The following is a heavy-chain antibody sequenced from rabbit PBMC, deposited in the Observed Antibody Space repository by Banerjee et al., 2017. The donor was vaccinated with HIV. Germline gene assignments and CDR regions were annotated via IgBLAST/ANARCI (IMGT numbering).Heavy chain of an antibody. D-gene: IGHD6-1*01. CDR3: ARVPNSCYGYGDL. J-gene: IGHJ4*01. CDR2: IVTSSGST. CDR1: GFSFSSSYY. V-gene: IGHV1S40*01. Sequence: QSLEESGGDLVQPGASLTLTCTASGFSFSSSYYMCWVRQAPGKGLELIACIVTSSGSTGYASWAKGRFTISKTSSTSVTLQMTSLTAADSATYFCARVPNSCYGYGDLWSPGTLVPVS.